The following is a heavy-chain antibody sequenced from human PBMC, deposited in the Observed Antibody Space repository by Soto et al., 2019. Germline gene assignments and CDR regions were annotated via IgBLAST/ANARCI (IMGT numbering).Heavy chain of an antibody. CDR2: IKSKTDGGTT. V-gene: IGHV3-15*07. CDR3: TTIGARRSWPTGY. D-gene: IGHD6-13*01. J-gene: IGHJ4*02. CDR1: GFTFSNAW. Sequence: GGSLRLSCAASGFTFSNAWMNWVRQAPGKGLEWVGRIKSKTDGGTTDYAEPVKVRFSISRDDSNNTLYLQMNSLKTEDTAVYYCTTIGARRSWPTGYWGQGTLVTVSS.